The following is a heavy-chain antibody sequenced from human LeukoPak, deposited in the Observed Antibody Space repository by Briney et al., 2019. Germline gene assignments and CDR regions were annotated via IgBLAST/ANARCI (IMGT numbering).Heavy chain of an antibody. J-gene: IGHJ5*02. CDR2: IYYSGST. V-gene: IGHV4-59*01. CDR1: GGSINNYY. Sequence: PSETLSLTCTVSGGSINNYYWSWLRQPPGKGLEWIGNIYYSGSTNYNPSLKSRVTISVDTSKNQFSLKPTAVTAADTAVYYCARERSMVRGMSWFDPWGQGTLVTVSS. CDR3: ARERSMVRGMSWFDP. D-gene: IGHD3-10*01.